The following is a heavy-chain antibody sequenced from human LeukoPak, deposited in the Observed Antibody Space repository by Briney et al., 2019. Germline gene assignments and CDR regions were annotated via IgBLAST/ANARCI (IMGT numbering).Heavy chain of an antibody. J-gene: IGHJ4*02. D-gene: IGHD2-2*01. CDR3: ARDVGEYCSSTNCYASHY. CDR1: GYTFTGYY. CDR2: INPHSGGT. Sequence: ASVTVSCTASGYTFTGYYIHWVRQAPGQGLEWMGWINPHSGGTNYAQKFQGGVTMTRDTSITTAYMELSSLRSDVTAVYYCARDVGEYCSSTNCYASHYWGQGTLVTVSS. V-gene: IGHV1-2*02.